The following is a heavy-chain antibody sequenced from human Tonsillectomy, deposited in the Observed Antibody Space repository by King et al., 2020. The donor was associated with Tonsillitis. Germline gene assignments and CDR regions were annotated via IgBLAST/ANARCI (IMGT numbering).Heavy chain of an antibody. Sequence: DAGPALVKPTQTLTLTCTFSGFSLTTSGMGVSWIRQPPGKALEWRALIDWGDDKYYSTSLKTRLTIYKDTSKNQVVLRMTNMDPEDTATYYCTRRNDDFWSGYADFWGRGTLVTVS. J-gene: IGHJ4*02. V-gene: IGHV2-70*01. D-gene: IGHD3-3*01. CDR1: GFSLTTSGMG. CDR3: TRRNDDFWSGYADF. CDR2: IDWGDDK.